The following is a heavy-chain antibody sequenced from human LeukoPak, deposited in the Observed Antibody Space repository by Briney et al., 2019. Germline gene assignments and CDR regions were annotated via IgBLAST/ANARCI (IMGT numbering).Heavy chain of an antibody. D-gene: IGHD5-18*01. J-gene: IGHJ6*04. Sequence: GGSLRLSCAASGFTFSSYDMSWVRQAPGEGLEWVSAISGSGGSTYYADSVKGRFTISRDNSKNTLYLQMNSLRAEDTAVYYCARDGAGYSYGSLINYDMDVWGKGTTVTVSS. V-gene: IGHV3-23*01. CDR1: GFTFSSYD. CDR3: ARDGAGYSYGSLINYDMDV. CDR2: ISGSGGST.